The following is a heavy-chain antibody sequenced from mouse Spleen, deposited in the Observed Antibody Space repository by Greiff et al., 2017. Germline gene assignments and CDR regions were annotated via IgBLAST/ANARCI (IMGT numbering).Heavy chain of an antibody. CDR3: TRSYYRYPAWFAY. CDR1: GYTFTSYY. D-gene: IGHD2-14*01. Sequence: QVQLQQSGAELVKPGASVKLSCKASGYTFTSYYMYWVKQRPGQGLEWIGEINPSNGGTNYNEKFKSKATLTVDKSSSTAYMQLSSLTSEDSAVYYCTRSYYRYPAWFAYWGQGTLVTVSA. J-gene: IGHJ3*01. V-gene: IGHV1S81*02. CDR2: INPSNGGT.